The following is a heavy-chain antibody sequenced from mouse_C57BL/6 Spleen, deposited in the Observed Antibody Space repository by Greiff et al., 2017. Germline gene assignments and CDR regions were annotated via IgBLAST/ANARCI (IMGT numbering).Heavy chain of an antibody. CDR1: GFTFSSYA. D-gene: IGHD3-3*01. Sequence: EVQLVESGGGLVKPGGSLKLSCAASGFTFSSYAMSWVRQTPEKRLAWVATISAGGSYTYYPDNVKGRFTISRDNAKNNLYLQMSHLKSEDTAMDYCAREGDGYVDVWGTGTTVTVSS. J-gene: IGHJ1*03. CDR2: ISAGGSYT. V-gene: IGHV5-4*01. CDR3: AREGDGYVDV.